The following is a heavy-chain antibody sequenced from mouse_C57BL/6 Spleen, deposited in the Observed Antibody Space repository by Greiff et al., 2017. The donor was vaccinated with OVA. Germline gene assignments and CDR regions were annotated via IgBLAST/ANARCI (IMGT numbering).Heavy chain of an antibody. J-gene: IGHJ3*01. CDR2: IDPETGGT. V-gene: IGHV1-15*01. Sequence: VKLVESGAEMVRPGASVTLSCKASGYTFTDYEMHWVKQTPVHGLEWIGAIDPETGGTAYNQKFKGKAILTADKSSSTAYMELRSLTSEDSAVYYCTRKAGWFAYWGQGTLVTVSA. D-gene: IGHD3-2*02. CDR3: TRKAGWFAY. CDR1: GYTFTDYE.